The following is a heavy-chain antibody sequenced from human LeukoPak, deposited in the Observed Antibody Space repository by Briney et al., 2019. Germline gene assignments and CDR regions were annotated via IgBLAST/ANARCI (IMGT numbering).Heavy chain of an antibody. CDR1: GFTFSDYY. V-gene: IGHV3-11*01. J-gene: IGHJ5*02. Sequence: GGSLRLSCAASGFTFSDYYMSWIRQAPGKGLEWVSYISSSGSTIYYADSVKGRFTISRDNAKNSLYLRMNSLRAEDTAVYYCARERSSSTSWTFDPWGQGTLVTVSS. D-gene: IGHD2-2*01. CDR2: ISSSGSTI. CDR3: ARERSSSTSWTFDP.